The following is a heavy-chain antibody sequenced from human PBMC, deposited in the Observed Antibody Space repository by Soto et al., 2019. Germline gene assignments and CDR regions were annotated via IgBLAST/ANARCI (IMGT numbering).Heavy chain of an antibody. D-gene: IGHD3-16*01. J-gene: IGHJ4*02. V-gene: IGHV4-59*01. Sequence: AETLSRTCSVSGGSITGYYWSWIRQPPGKGLEWIGYNYYRGSTTYNPSLKSRLTISLDTSKNQFSLKLRAVTAADTAVYYCERYDHVQNYVDSWGQGILVTVSS. CDR1: GGSITGYY. CDR3: ERYDHVQNYVDS. CDR2: NYYRGST.